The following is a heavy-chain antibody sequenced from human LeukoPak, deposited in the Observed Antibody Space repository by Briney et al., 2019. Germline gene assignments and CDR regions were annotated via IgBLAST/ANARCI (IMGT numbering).Heavy chain of an antibody. CDR3: AKDMAYDSSGFLVR. V-gene: IGHV3-9*01. Sequence: GGSLRLSCAASGFTFDDYAMPWVRQAPGKGLEWVSGISWNSGSIAYADSVKGRFTISRDNAKNSLYLQMNSLRAEDTALYYCAKDMAYDSSGFLVRWGQGTLVTVSS. CDR2: ISWNSGSI. J-gene: IGHJ4*02. D-gene: IGHD3-22*01. CDR1: GFTFDDYA.